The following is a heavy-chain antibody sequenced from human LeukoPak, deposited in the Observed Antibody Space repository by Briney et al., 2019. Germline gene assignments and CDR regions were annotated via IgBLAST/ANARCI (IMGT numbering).Heavy chain of an antibody. CDR3: ARNLYYDSSGYSPTTY. CDR1: GYTLTELS. V-gene: IGHV1-24*01. Sequence: ASVKVSCKVSGYTLTELSMHWVRQAPGKGLEWMGGFDPEDGETIYAQKFQGRVTMTEDTSTDTAYMELSSLRSDDTAVYYCARNLYYDSSGYSPTTYWGQGTLVTVSS. J-gene: IGHJ1*01. CDR2: FDPEDGET. D-gene: IGHD3-22*01.